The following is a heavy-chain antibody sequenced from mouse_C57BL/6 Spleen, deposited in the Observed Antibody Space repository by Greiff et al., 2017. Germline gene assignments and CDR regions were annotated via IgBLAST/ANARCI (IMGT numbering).Heavy chain of an antibody. D-gene: IGHD2-1*01. CDR1: GYAFSSYW. CDR2: IYPGDGDT. V-gene: IGHV1-80*01. J-gene: IGHJ3*01. Sequence: QVQLQQSGAELVKPGASVKFSCKASGYAFSSYWMNWVKQRPGKGLEWIGQIYPGDGDTNYNGKLKGKATLTADKSSSTAYMQLSSLTSEDSAVYFCARRRDYYGNPHFAYWGQGTLVTVSA. CDR3: ARRRDYYGNPHFAY.